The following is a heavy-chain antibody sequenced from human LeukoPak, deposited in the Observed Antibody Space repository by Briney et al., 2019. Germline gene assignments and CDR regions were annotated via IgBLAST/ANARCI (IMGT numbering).Heavy chain of an antibody. CDR1: GYSFTGYY. CDR2: INPNSGDT. V-gene: IGHV1-2*02. Sequence: ASVKVSCKASGYSFTGYYMHWVRPAPGQGLEWMGWINPNSGDTKYAQKFQGRVTMTRDTSISTAYMELTRLRSDDTAVYYCARGGLRVMVYRLYYMDGWGKGSTVTVSS. D-gene: IGHD2-8*01. CDR3: ARGGLRVMVYRLYYMDG. J-gene: IGHJ6*03.